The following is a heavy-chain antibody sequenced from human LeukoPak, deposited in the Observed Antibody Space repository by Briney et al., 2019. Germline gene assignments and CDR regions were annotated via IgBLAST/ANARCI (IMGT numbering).Heavy chain of an antibody. CDR1: GFTVSSNY. V-gene: IGHV3-53*01. D-gene: IGHD3-9*01. CDR2: IYSGGST. Sequence: GGSLRLSCAASGFTVSSNYMSWVGQAPGKGLEWVSVIYSGGSTYYADSVKGRFTISRDNSKNTLYLQMNSLRAEDTAVYYCASLNRAHYDTLTGYSHDAFDIWGQGTMVTVSS. J-gene: IGHJ3*02. CDR3: ASLNRAHYDTLTGYSHDAFDI.